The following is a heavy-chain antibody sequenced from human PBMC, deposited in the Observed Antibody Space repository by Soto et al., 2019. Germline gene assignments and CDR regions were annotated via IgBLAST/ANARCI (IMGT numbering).Heavy chain of an antibody. J-gene: IGHJ4*02. V-gene: IGHV3-33*01. CDR1: GFTFSSYG. CDR2: IWYDGSNK. D-gene: IGHD5-12*01. CDR3: ARGAGRGYSGYDFDY. Sequence: QVQLVESGGGVVQPGRSLRLPCAASGFTFSSYGMHWVRQAPGKGLEWVAVIWYDGSNKYYADSVKGRFTISRDNSKNTLYLQMNSLRAEDTAVYYGARGAGRGYSGYDFDYWGQGTLVTVSS.